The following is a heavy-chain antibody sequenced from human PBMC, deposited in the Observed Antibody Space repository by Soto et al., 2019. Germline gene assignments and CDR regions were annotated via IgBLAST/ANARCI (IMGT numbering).Heavy chain of an antibody. J-gene: IGHJ6*02. CDR1: GCTFTSYD. D-gene: IGHD1-26*01. Sequence: ASVKVSCKAAGCTFTSYDINWVRQATGQGLEWMGWMNPNSGNTGYAQKFQGRVTMTRNTSISTAYMELSSLRSEDTAVYYCAREVKNGSFALYYYYGMDVWGQGTTVTVSS. V-gene: IGHV1-8*01. CDR3: AREVKNGSFALYYYYGMDV. CDR2: MNPNSGNT.